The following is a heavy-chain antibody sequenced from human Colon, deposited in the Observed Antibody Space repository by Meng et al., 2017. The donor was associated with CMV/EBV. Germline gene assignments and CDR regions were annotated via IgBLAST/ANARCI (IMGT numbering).Heavy chain of an antibody. CDR3: ARRPLGFCSSMSCQPLWYFDL. V-gene: IGHV3-7*01. J-gene: IGHJ2*01. D-gene: IGHD2-2*01. Sequence: GGSLRLSCAASGFTFSNYWMSWVRQAPGKGLEWVANINQDGSEKHYVGSVKGRFTISRDNAKNSLYLQMNSLRAEDAAVYYCARRPLGFCSSMSCQPLWYFDLWGRDTLVTVSS. CDR1: GFTFSNYW. CDR2: INQDGSEK.